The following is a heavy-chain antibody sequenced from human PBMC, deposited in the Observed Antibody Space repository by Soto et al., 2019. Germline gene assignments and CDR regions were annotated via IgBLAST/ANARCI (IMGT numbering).Heavy chain of an antibody. V-gene: IGHV1-46*01. CDR2: IYPGGVNI. CDR1: GGTFTSHY. D-gene: IGHD2-2*01. J-gene: IGHJ5*02. CDR3: ARDRWDIVVVTAAMDWFDP. Sequence: ASVKVSCKASGGTFTSHYIHWVRQAPGQGLEWMGTIYPGGVNIAYAQKLQGRVTMTTDTSTSTAYMELRSLRSDDTAVYYCARDRWDIVVVTAAMDWFDPWGQGTLVTVSS.